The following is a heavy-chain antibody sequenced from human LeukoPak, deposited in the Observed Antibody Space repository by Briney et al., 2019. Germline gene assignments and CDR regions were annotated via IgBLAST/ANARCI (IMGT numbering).Heavy chain of an antibody. D-gene: IGHD2-8*01. CDR3: ARGRPGVSIDY. J-gene: IGHJ4*02. CDR1: SYY. CDR2: IYTSGST. V-gene: IGHV4-4*07. Sequence: SYYWSWIRQPAGXGLEWIGRIYTSGSTNYNPSLKSRVTMSVDTSKNQFSLKLSSVTAADTTVYYCARGRPGVSIDYWGQGTLVTVSS.